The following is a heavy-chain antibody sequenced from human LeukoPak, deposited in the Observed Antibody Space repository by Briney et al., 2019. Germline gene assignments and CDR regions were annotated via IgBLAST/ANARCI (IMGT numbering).Heavy chain of an antibody. D-gene: IGHD2/OR15-2a*01. CDR2: INSDGSDT. Sequence: PGGSLGLSCAASGFTFSSYWMHWVRQAPGKGLVWVSRINSDGSDTTYADSVKGRFTISRDNAKDTLYLQMNSLRAEDTAVYFCARDFFWAIDYWGQGTQVTVSS. CDR1: GFTFSSYW. CDR3: ARDFFWAIDY. V-gene: IGHV3-74*03. J-gene: IGHJ4*02.